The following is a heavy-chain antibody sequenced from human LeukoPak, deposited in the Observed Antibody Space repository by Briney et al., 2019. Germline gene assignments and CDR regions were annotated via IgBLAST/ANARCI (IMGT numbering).Heavy chain of an antibody. CDR3: ASEYGVTGTFWFDP. Sequence: SETLSLTCTVSGGSIGSGDYYWSWIRQPPGKGLEWIGYIYYSGSTYYNPSLKSRVTISVDTSKNQFSLKLSSVTAADTAVYYCASEYGVTGTFWFDPWGQGTLVTVSS. J-gene: IGHJ5*02. CDR2: IYYSGST. CDR1: GGSIGSGDYY. D-gene: IGHD2-8*02. V-gene: IGHV4-30-4*08.